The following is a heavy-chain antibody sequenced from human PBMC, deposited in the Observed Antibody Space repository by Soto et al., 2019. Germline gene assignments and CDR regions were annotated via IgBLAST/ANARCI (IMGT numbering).Heavy chain of an antibody. J-gene: IGHJ3*02. CDR1: GFTFSDYY. CDR2: ISSSGSTI. Sequence: KPGGSLRLSCAASGFTFSDYYMSWIRQAPGKGLEWVSYISSSGSTIYYADSVKGRFTISRDNAKNSLYLQMNSLRAEDTAVYYCARVTRTCSGGSCYSMADAFDIWGQGTMVTVSS. V-gene: IGHV3-11*01. CDR3: ARVTRTCSGGSCYSMADAFDI. D-gene: IGHD2-15*01.